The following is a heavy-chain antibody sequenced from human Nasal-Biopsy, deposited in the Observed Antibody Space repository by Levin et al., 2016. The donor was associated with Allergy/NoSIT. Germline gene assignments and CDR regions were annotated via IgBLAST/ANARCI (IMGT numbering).Heavy chain of an antibody. Sequence: GESLKISCAAYRFIFRNAWMNWVRQAPGKGLEWVGRIKGEIDDGTIDYAAAVKGRFIISRDDSRDRLYLQMNNLKTEDTGIYYCNTFGGSSEYYYGMDVWGQGATVTVSS. V-gene: IGHV3-15*01. CDR3: NTFGGSSEYYYGMDV. CDR2: IKGEIDDGTI. CDR1: RFIFRNAW. D-gene: IGHD1-26*01. J-gene: IGHJ6*02.